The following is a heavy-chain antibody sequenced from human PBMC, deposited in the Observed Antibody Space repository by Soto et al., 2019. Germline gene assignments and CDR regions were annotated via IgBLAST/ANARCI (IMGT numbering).Heavy chain of an antibody. CDR3: ARGWGQLQRWLKPDY. Sequence: ASVKVSCKASCYTFTSYGISWVRQAPGQGLEWMGRISGYNGNTNYAQKLQGRVTMTTDTSTSTAYMELSSLRSDDTAVYYCARGWGQLQRWLKPDYWGQGTLVTVSS. J-gene: IGHJ4*02. CDR2: ISGYNGNT. D-gene: IGHD1-1*01. CDR1: CYTFTSYG. V-gene: IGHV1-18*01.